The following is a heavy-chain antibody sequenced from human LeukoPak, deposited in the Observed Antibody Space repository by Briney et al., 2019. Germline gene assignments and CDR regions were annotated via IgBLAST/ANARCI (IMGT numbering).Heavy chain of an antibody. V-gene: IGHV4-59*12. Sequence: SETLSLTCSVSGGSINSGYWSWIRQPPGKGLEWIGLLYPSGSTNYNPSLKSRVTISVDTSRTQFSLKLSSVTAADAAVYYCASSVGSTDYWGQGTLATVSS. J-gene: IGHJ4*02. CDR2: LYPSGST. CDR3: ASSVGSTDY. CDR1: GGSINSGY. D-gene: IGHD1-26*01.